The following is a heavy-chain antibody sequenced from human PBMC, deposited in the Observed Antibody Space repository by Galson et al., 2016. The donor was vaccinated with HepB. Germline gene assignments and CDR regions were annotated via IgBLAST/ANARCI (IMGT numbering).Heavy chain of an antibody. CDR2: INPSGST. V-gene: IGHV4-34*01. J-gene: IGHJ4*02. CDR3: ARLNTLWWAFDY. D-gene: IGHD2-21*01. CDR1: GGSFSDYY. Sequence: SETLSLTCAVYGGSFSDYYWSWIRQSPGKGLEWIGEINPSGSTNYNPSLRSRVTISVGTSKNKFSLKLRSVTAADTAMYYCARLNTLWWAFDYWGQGTLVTVPS.